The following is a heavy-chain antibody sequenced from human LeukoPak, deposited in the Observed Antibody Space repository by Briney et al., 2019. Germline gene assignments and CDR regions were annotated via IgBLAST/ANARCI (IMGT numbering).Heavy chain of an antibody. CDR3: GRVVRVYCSGGRCYPVDYYYYYGMDV. CDR2: ISGRGGST. J-gene: IGHJ6*02. D-gene: IGHD2-15*01. CDR1: GFTFSSYA. Sequence: GGSLRLSCAASGFTFSSYAMSWVRQAPGKGLEWVSFISGRGGSTNYAGSVKGRFTIPRDNSKNTMYLQRNSLRSEDTAVYYCGRVVRVYCSGGRCYPVDYYYYYGMDVWGQGTTVTVSS. V-gene: IGHV3-23*01.